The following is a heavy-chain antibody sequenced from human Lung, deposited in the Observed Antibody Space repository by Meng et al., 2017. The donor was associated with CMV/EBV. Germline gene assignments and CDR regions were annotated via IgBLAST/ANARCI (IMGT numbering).Heavy chain of an antibody. CDR2: MNPKSGAT. V-gene: IGHV1-2*02. Sequence: QVQLVQSGAEVKKPGASVKVSCKASGYTFTSYDINWVRQATGQGLEWMGWMNPKSGATDYAQKFQGRVTLTRDTSINTAYMELNRLTSDDTAVYYCARFGEVIDYWGQGTLVTVSS. CDR3: ARFGEVIDY. J-gene: IGHJ4*02. CDR1: GYTFTSYD. D-gene: IGHD3-10*01.